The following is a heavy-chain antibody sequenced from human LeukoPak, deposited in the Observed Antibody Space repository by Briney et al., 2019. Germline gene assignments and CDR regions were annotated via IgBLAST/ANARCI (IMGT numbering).Heavy chain of an antibody. J-gene: IGHJ4*02. CDR2: VSGSGVHT. V-gene: IGHV3-23*01. D-gene: IGHD3-3*02. CDR1: GFTFSMYP. CDR3: AKDLFSGPARAYFDY. Sequence: PGGSLRLSCAASGFTFSMYPMSWVRQAPGKGLEWVSSVSGSGVHTYYADSVKGRFTISRDNSKNTLYLQMNSLRAEDTAVYYCAKDLFSGPARAYFDYWGQGSLVTVSS.